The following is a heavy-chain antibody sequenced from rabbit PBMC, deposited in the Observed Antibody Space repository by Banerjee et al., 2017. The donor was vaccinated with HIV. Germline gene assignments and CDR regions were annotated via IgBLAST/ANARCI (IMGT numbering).Heavy chain of an antibody. J-gene: IGHJ6*01. CDR3: ARDLAGVIGWNFGL. Sequence: QEQLEESGGGLVKPEGSLKLSCTVSGFTLSSYVMCWVRQAPGKGLEWIGCINTGSGSAYYANWAKGRFTISKTSSTTVTLQMTSLTAADTATYFCARDLAGVIGWNFGLWGPGTLVTVS. CDR1: GFTLSSYV. CDR2: INTGSGSA. V-gene: IGHV1S45*01. D-gene: IGHD4-1*01.